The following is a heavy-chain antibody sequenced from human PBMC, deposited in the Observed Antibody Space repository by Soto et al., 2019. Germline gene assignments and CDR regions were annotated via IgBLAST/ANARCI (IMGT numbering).Heavy chain of an antibody. Sequence: ASVKVSCKASGYTFTSYGISWVRQAPGQGLEWMGWISAYNGNTNYAQKLQGRVTMTTDTSTSTAYMELRSLRSDDTAVYYCARVGVVDYYDSSDPFDYWGQGTLVTVSS. CDR3: ARVGVVDYYDSSDPFDY. V-gene: IGHV1-18*01. D-gene: IGHD3-22*01. CDR1: GYTFTSYG. CDR2: ISAYNGNT. J-gene: IGHJ4*02.